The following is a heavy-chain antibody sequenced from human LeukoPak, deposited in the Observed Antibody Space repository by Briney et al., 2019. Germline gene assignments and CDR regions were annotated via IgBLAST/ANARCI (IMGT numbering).Heavy chain of an antibody. J-gene: IGHJ4*02. CDR3: ATQGAQIMDTRHFGN. CDR2: TYYSGST. D-gene: IGHD5-12*01. CDR1: GGSISNYY. V-gene: IGHV4-59*08. Sequence: PSETLSLTCTVSGGSISNYYWTWIRQPPGKGLEWIGYTYYSGSTNYNPSLKSRATISVDTSKNQFSLKLSPVTAADTAVYYCATQGAQIMDTRHFGNWGQGTLVTVSS.